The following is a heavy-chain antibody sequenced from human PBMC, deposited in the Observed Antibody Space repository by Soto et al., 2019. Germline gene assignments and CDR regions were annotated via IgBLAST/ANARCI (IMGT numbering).Heavy chain of an antibody. CDR2: ISGSGGST. CDR3: AKDRASYYYDSSGPAPFSA. D-gene: IGHD3-22*01. J-gene: IGHJ5*02. V-gene: IGHV3-23*01. Sequence: GGSLRLSCAASGVTFSSYAMSWVRQAPGKGLEWVSAISGSGGSTYYADSVKGRFTISRDNSKNTLYLQMNSLRAEDTAVYYCAKDRASYYYDSSGPAPFSAWGQGSLVPVSS. CDR1: GVTFSSYA.